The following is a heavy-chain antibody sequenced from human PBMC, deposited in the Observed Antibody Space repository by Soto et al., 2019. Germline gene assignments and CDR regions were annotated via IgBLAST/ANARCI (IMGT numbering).Heavy chain of an antibody. Sequence: QVQLVQSGAEVKKPGSSVKVSYKASGGTFSSYTISWVRQAPGQGLEWMGRIIPILGIANYAQKFQGRDPITADKSTSTAYMELSSLRSEEPAVYYCAVEQYDILTGYSPDAFDLWGQVTMVPVFS. CDR3: AVEQYDILTGYSPDAFDL. J-gene: IGHJ3*01. CDR2: IIPILGIA. V-gene: IGHV1-69*02. D-gene: IGHD3-9*01. CDR1: GGTFSSYT.